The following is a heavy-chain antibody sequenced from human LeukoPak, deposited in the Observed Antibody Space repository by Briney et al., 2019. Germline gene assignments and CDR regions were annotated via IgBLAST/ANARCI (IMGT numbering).Heavy chain of an antibody. CDR1: GYSFTSYD. D-gene: IGHD7-27*01. V-gene: IGHV1-8*01. CDR3: ARTPPNWGADY. J-gene: IGHJ4*02. Sequence: ASVTVSFTASGYSFTSYDINWVRQATGQGPEWMGWMSPRSGNTGYAQKFQGRVAMTSDTSISTAYMELSRLTSDDTAVYYCARTPPNWGADYWGQGTLVTVSS. CDR2: MSPRSGNT.